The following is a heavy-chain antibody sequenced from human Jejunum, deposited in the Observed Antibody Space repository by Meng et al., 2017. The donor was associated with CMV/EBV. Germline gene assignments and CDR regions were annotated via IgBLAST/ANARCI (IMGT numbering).Heavy chain of an antibody. V-gene: IGHV3-21*01. Sequence: FTSYTMSWIRQVPGKGLEWVSSISTHSSYISYADSVKGRFTISRDNAKNSLYLQMDSLRAEDTAVYYCASGFCGSTTCYREFDYWGQGTLVTVSS. CDR1: FTSYT. CDR2: ISTHSSYI. J-gene: IGHJ4*02. D-gene: IGHD2-2*01. CDR3: ASGFCGSTTCYREFDY.